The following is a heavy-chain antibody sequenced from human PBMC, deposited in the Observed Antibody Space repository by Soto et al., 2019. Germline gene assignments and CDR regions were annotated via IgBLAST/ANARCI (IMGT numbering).Heavy chain of an antibody. CDR2: INAGNGNA. J-gene: IGHJ4*02. V-gene: IGHV1-3*01. CDR1: GYTFTSYA. D-gene: IGHD5-12*01. Sequence: ASVKVSCKASGYTFTSYAVHWVRQAPGQRLEWMGWINAGNGNAKYSQKFQGRVTITRDTSASTAYMELSSLRSEDTAVYYCARTELDIVATLFDYWGQGTLVTVSS. CDR3: ARTELDIVATLFDY.